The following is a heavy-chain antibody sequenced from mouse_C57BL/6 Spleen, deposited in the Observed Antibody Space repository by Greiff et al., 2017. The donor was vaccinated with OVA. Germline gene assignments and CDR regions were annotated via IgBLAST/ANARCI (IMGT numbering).Heavy chain of an antibody. V-gene: IGHV1-69*01. D-gene: IGHD2-5*01. J-gene: IGHJ2*01. CDR3: ARKSNYVYFDY. CDR2: IDPSDSYT. Sequence: VKLQQPGAELVMPGASVKLSCKASGYTFTSYWMHWVKQRPGQGLEWIGEIDPSDSYTNYNQKFKGKSTLTVDKSSSTAYMQLSSLTSEDSAVYYCARKSNYVYFDYWGQGTTLTVSS. CDR1: GYTFTSYW.